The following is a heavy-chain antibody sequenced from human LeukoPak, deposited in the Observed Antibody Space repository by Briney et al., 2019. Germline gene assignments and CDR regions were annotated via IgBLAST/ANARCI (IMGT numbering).Heavy chain of an antibody. D-gene: IGHD3-10*02. V-gene: IGHV3-7*01. Sequence: GGSLRLSCEASGFTFGTFWMSWVRQAPGKGLEWVANIKQGGSEKNYVDSVKGRFTIARDDAKNSLYLQMNSLRAEDTAVYYCAELGITMIGGVWGKGTTVTISS. CDR2: IKQGGSEK. CDR1: GFTFGTFW. CDR3: AELGITMIGGV. J-gene: IGHJ6*04.